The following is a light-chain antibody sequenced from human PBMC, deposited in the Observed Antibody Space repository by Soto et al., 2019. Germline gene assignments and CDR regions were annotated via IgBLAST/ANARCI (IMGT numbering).Light chain of an antibody. CDR1: SSDIGIFNY. J-gene: IGLJ1*01. V-gene: IGLV2-14*03. CDR3: SSYTNTSTS. Sequence: QSALTQPASVSGSPGQSITISCTGTSSDIGIFNYVSWYQQHPGKAPKLIIYDVSNRPSGVSDRFSGSKSGSTAYLTISGLQTEDEADYYCSSYTNTSTSFATGTKVTVL. CDR2: DVS.